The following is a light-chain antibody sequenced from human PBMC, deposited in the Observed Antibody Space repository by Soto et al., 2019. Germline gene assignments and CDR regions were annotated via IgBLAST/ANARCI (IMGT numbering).Light chain of an antibody. CDR3: QQYSGPGMYT. J-gene: IGKJ2*01. CDR2: SAS. V-gene: IGKV3-20*01. CDR1: QSVSSTY. Sequence: EIVLTQSPGTLSLSPGEGATLSCRASQSVSSTYLAWYQHKPGQAPRLRIYSASRRASGIPDRFSGSGSGKEFTLTINRLEPEDFAEYYCQQYSGPGMYTFGQGTKLEIK.